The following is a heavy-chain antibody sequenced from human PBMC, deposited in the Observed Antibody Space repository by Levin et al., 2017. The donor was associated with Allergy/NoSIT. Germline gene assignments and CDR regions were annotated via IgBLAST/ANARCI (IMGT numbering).Heavy chain of an antibody. D-gene: IGHD5-18*01. CDR2: ISWSSHSL. CDR3: TKDIFRGYSVGSKLEVYGLDV. CDR1: GFIFEDYA. J-gene: IGHJ6*02. Sequence: GGSLRLSCEASGFIFEDYAMHWVRQVPGKGLEWVAGISWSSHSLGYADSVKGRFTISRDNAKNSLYLQMYSLRFEDTALYYCTKDIFRGYSVGSKLEVYGLDVWGHGTAVTF. V-gene: IGHV3-9*01.